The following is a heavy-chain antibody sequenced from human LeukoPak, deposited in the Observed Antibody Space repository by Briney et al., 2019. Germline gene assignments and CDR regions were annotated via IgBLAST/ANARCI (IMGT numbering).Heavy chain of an antibody. CDR1: GFTFSSYA. D-gene: IGHD1-1*01. J-gene: IGHJ4*02. Sequence: AGGSLRLSCAASGFTFSSYAMSWVRQAPGKGLEWVSAISGGAGSTYYADSAKGRFTIYRDNSKNTLYLQMNSLRAEDTAVFYCARRTLFYFDYWGQGTLVTVSS. CDR2: ISGGAGST. CDR3: ARRTLFYFDY. V-gene: IGHV3-23*01.